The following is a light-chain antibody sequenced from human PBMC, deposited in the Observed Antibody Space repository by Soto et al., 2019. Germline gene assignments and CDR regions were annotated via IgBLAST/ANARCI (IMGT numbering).Light chain of an antibody. CDR1: QSVSRW. CDR3: QHYDTYPLT. V-gene: IGKV1-5*03. CDR2: KAS. J-gene: IGKJ4*01. Sequence: DIQMTQSPSTLSASVGDRVTITCRARQSVSRWLAWYQKRPGKAPNLLIYKASSLESGVPSRFSGSGSWTEFTLTISSLQPDDFASYYCQHYDTYPLTFGGGTKVEIK.